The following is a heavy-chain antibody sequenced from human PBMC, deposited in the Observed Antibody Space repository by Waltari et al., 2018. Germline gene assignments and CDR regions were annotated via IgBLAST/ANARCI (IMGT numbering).Heavy chain of an antibody. D-gene: IGHD3-16*02. CDR1: GGSISSSSYY. CDR3: ARVTFGGVIAPGFDP. J-gene: IGHJ5*01. V-gene: IGHV4-39*07. CDR2: IYYSGST. Sequence: QLQLQESGPGLVKPSETLSLTCTVSGGSISSSSYYWGWIRQPPGKGLEWIGSIYYSGSTYYNPSLKSRVTISVDTSKNQFSLKLSSVTAADTAVYYCARVTFGGVIAPGFDPWGQGTLVTVSS.